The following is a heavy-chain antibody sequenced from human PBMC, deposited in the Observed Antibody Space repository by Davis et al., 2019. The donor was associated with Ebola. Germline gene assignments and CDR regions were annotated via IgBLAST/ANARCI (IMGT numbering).Heavy chain of an antibody. CDR2: ISRSSSTI. J-gene: IGHJ2*01. CDR3: ARGPEELTYYDILTGYYTSDWYFDI. CDR1: GFTFSSYA. V-gene: IGHV3-48*02. Sequence: GESLKISCAASGFTFSSYAMSWVRQAPRKSLEWVSYISRSSSTIYYADSVKGRFTISRDNAKNSLYLQMHSRRDEDTAVYYFARGPEELTYYDILTGYYTSDWYFDIWGRGTLVTVSS. D-gene: IGHD3-9*01.